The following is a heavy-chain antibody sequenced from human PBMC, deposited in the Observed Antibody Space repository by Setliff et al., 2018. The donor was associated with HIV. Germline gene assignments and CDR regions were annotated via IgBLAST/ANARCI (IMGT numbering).Heavy chain of an antibody. V-gene: IGHV3-21*01. J-gene: IGHJ6*03. D-gene: IGHD3-3*01. CDR2: ISSSSSYI. CDR1: GFTFSSYS. CDR3: ARIGNLWSGYYPYYYYYYMDV. Sequence: SLKISCAASGFTFSSYSMNWVRQAPGKGLEWVSSISSSSSYIYYADSVKGRFTISRDNAKNSLYLQMNSLRAEDTAVYYCARIGNLWSGYYPYYYYYYMDVWGKGTTVTVSS.